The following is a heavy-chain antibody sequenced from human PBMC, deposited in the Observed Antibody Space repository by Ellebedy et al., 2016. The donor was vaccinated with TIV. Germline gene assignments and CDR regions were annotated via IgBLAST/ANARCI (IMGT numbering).Heavy chain of an antibody. CDR1: GFTFSSYA. CDR2: LSGSGGHT. J-gene: IGHJ4*02. CDR3: AKDTSKTGYYFEY. Sequence: GESLKISCAASGFTFSSYAMSWVRQAPGKGLQWVSSLSGSGGHTYYADSVKGRFTISRDNSKNTLYLQMNSLRAEDTAVYYCAKDTSKTGYYFEYWGQGTLVTVSS. D-gene: IGHD3-16*01. V-gene: IGHV3-23*01.